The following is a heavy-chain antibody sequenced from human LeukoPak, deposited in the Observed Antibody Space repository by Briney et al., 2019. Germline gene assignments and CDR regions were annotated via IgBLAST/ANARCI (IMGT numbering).Heavy chain of an antibody. D-gene: IGHD6-19*01. CDR1: GFTFSSYA. CDR2: ISGSGGST. Sequence: GGSLRLSCVVSGFTFSSYAMSWVRQAPGKGLEWVSAISGSGGSTNYADSVKGRFTISRDSSKNTLYLQMYSLGAEDTAVYYCATNYGYSSGWYLDYWGQGTLVTVSS. J-gene: IGHJ4*02. CDR3: ATNYGYSSGWYLDY. V-gene: IGHV3-23*01.